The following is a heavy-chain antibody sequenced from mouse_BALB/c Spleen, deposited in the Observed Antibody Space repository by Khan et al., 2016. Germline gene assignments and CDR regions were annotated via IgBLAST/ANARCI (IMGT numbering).Heavy chain of an antibody. CDR2: IYWDDDK. V-gene: IGHV8-12*01. D-gene: IGHD2-13*01. CDR3: AADDSFAY. J-gene: IGHJ3*01. Sequence: QVTLKESGPGILQPSQTLSLTCSFSGFSLSTSGMGVSWIRQPSGKGLEWLAHIYWDDDKRYNPSLKSRLTISKDTSSNQLFLKITSVDTADAATYYCAADDSFAYWGQGTLVTVSA. CDR1: GFSLSTSGMG.